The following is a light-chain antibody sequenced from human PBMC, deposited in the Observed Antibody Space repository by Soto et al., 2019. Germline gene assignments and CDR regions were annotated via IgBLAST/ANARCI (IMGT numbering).Light chain of an antibody. V-gene: IGLV2-23*02. Sequence: QSALTQPASVSGSPGQSITISCTGTSPFVGSYNLVSWYQHHPGKAPKLMIYEVSRRPSGVSNRFSGSKSGNTASLTISGLQAEDEADYFCCSYAGSSGAHWVFGGGTKLTVL. J-gene: IGLJ3*02. CDR2: EVS. CDR3: CSYAGSSGAHWV. CDR1: SPFVGSYNL.